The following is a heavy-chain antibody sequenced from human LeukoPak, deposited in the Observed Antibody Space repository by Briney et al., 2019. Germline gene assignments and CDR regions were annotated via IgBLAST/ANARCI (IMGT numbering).Heavy chain of an antibody. Sequence: GRSLRLSCAASGFTFSTYPMHWVRQAPGMGLGWVAAISYDGTTIYYADSAKGRFTISRDNSKNTVYLQMSSLTTEDTAVYYCATGRVDSSSWYAFNIWGQGTMVTVSS. V-gene: IGHV3-30*04. CDR3: ATGRVDSSSWYAFNI. CDR2: ISYDGTTI. D-gene: IGHD6-13*01. J-gene: IGHJ3*02. CDR1: GFTFSTYP.